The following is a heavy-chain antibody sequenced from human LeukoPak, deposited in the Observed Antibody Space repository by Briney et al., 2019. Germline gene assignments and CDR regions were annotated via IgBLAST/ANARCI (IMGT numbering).Heavy chain of an antibody. CDR3: AKMVHTEQWLVPFDY. D-gene: IGHD6-19*01. CDR2: ISGSGGST. J-gene: IGHJ4*02. V-gene: IGHV3-23*01. CDR1: GFTFSNFA. Sequence: GGSLRLSCAASGFTFSNFAMNWLRQAPGKGLEWVSTISGSGGSTYYADSVKGRFTISRDNSKNTLYLQMNSLRAEDTAVYYCAKMVHTEQWLVPFDYWGQGTLVTVSS.